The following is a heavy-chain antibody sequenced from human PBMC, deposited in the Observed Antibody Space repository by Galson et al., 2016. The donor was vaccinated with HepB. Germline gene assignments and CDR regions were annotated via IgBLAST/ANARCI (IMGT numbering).Heavy chain of an antibody. J-gene: IGHJ4*02. Sequence: LRLSCAASGFTFSSYGMHWVRQAPGKGLEWVAVISYDGSNKYYADSVKGRFTISRDDSKNTLYLQMNSLRAEDTAVYYCATPYYDFWSGYNPFDYWGQGTLVTVSS. D-gene: IGHD3-3*01. V-gene: IGHV3-30*03. CDR2: ISYDGSNK. CDR3: ATPYYDFWSGYNPFDY. CDR1: GFTFSSYG.